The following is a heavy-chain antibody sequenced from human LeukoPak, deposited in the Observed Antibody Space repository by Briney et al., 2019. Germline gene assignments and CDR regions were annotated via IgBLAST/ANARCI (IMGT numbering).Heavy chain of an antibody. J-gene: IGHJ3*02. D-gene: IGHD4-23*01. V-gene: IGHV1-18*01. CDR3: ARVMTTGVTAHAFDI. CDR1: GYTFTRDA. CDR2: ISTYNGNT. Sequence: GASVKVSCKTSGYTFTRDAISWMRQAPGQGLEWMGWISTYNGNTNYAPNLQGRVTMTTDTSTTTAYMELRSLRSDDTAVYYCARVMTTGVTAHAFDIWGQGTMVTVSS.